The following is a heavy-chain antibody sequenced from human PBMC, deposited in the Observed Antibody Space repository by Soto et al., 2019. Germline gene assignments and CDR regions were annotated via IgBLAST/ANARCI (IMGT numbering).Heavy chain of an antibody. CDR3: ASGAYYYDSSGYYYY. J-gene: IGHJ4*02. V-gene: IGHV3-21*01. D-gene: IGHD3-22*01. CDR2: ISSSSSYI. Sequence: ESGGGLVKPGGSLRLSCAASGFTFSSYSMNWVRQAPGKGLEWVSSISSSSSYIYYADSVKGRFTISRDNAKNSLYLQMNSLRAEDTAVYYCASGAYYYDSSGYYYYWGQGTLVTVSS. CDR1: GFTFSSYS.